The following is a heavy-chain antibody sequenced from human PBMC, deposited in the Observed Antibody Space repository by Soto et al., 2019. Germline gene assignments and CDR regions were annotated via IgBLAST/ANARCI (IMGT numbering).Heavy chain of an antibody. D-gene: IGHD3-22*01. Sequence: QVQLQESGPGLVKPSENLSLTWAVSGDSISSYYCMWIRQPPGKGLESIGYLYYGRSANYNPSLKSRVTLSVDTSTNQSSLTLSSMTAADTAVYYCALRSMAVVPEYWGQGTLVTVSS. CDR2: LYYGRSA. CDR3: ALRSMAVVPEY. V-gene: IGHV4-59*01. J-gene: IGHJ4*02. CDR1: GDSISSYY.